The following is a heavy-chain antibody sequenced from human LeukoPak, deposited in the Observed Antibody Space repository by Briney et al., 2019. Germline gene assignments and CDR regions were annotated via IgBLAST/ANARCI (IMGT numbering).Heavy chain of an antibody. CDR2: IYYTGST. V-gene: IGHV4-61*01. CDR1: GGSVSSGSYY. J-gene: IGHJ4*02. Sequence: SETLSLTCTVSGGSVSSGSYYWSWIRPRPGKGLEWVGYIYYTGSTNYNPSLKSRVTISVDTSKNQFSLKLNSVTAADTAVYYCARDRVGYSRCFDYWGQGTLVTVPS. D-gene: IGHD6-13*01. CDR3: ARDRVGYSRCFDY.